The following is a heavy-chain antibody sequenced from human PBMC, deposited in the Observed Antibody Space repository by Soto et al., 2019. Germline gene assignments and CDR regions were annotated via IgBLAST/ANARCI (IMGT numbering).Heavy chain of an antibody. V-gene: IGHV1-58*02. D-gene: IGHD3-16*01. J-gene: IGHJ6*02. CDR2: IVVGSGNT. CDR1: GFNFTSSA. CDR3: AAGKSITFGGVLYYYYGMDV. Sequence: GASVKVSFKASGFNFTSSAMQWVRQARGQRLEWIGWIVVGSGNTNYAQKFQERVTITRDMSISTAYMELSSLRSEDTAVYYCAAGKSITFGGVLYYYYGMDVWGQGTTVTVSS.